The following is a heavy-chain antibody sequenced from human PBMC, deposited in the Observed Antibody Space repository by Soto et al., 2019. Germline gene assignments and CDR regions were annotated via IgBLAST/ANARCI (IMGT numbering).Heavy chain of an antibody. D-gene: IGHD6-13*01. V-gene: IGHV1-69*13. CDR3: ARDHRDSSSWYYYGMDV. J-gene: IGHJ6*02. Sequence: SVKVSCTASGGTFSSYATSWVRQAPGQGLEWMGGIIPIFGTANYAQKFQGRVTITADESTSTAYMELSSLRSEDTAVYYCARDHRDSSSWYYYGMDVWGQGTTVTVSS. CDR2: IIPIFGTA. CDR1: GGTFSSYA.